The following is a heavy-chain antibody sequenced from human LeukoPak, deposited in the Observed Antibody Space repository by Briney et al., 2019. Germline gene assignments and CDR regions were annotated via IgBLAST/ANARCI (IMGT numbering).Heavy chain of an antibody. D-gene: IGHD5-18*01. CDR2: INPSIDSI. V-gene: IGHV1-46*01. CDR1: GYTLTTYY. J-gene: IGHJ4*02. Sequence: ASVKVSCKASGYTLTTYYIHWVRQAPGQGLEWMGIINPSIDSINYARKFQRRVTTTSDTSTSTVYMELSDLRSEDTAVYYCAREWRIQLYLPDYWGQGTLVTVSS. CDR3: AREWRIQLYLPDY.